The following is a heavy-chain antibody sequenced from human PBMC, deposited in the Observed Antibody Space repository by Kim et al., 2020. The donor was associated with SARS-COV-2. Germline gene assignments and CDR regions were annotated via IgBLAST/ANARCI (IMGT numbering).Heavy chain of an antibody. J-gene: IGHJ4*02. Sequence: GKGLEWVSAITGGAIIYYADSVKGRCTISRDNSKNTLYQQMNSLRAEDTAVYYCAKAPRLYSSGFDYWGQGTLVTVSS. V-gene: IGHV3-23*01. CDR3: AKAPRLYSSGFDY. D-gene: IGHD6-19*01. CDR2: ITGGAII.